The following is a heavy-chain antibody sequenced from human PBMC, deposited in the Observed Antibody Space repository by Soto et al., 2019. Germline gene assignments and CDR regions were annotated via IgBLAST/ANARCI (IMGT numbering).Heavy chain of an antibody. D-gene: IGHD6-19*01. CDR3: VTSGRGIAVAGSVDY. Sequence: GESLKISCKGSGYSFTSYWISWVRQMPGKGLEWMGRIDPSDSYTNYSPSFQGHVTISADKSISTAYLQWSSLKASDTAMYYCVTSGRGIAVAGSVDYWGQGTLVTVSS. CDR1: GYSFTSYW. V-gene: IGHV5-10-1*01. CDR2: IDPSDSYT. J-gene: IGHJ4*02.